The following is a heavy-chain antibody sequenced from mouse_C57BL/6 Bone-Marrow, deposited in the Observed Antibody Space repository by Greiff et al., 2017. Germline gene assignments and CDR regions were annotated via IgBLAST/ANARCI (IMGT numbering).Heavy chain of an antibody. Sequence: VQLKESGGGLVQPGGSLKLSCAASGFTFSDYYMYWVRQTPEKRLEWVAYISNGGGSTYYPDTVKGRFTISRDNAKNTLYLQMSRLKSEDTAMYYCARHHYYGSLYWGQGTLVTVSA. CDR1: GFTFSDYY. J-gene: IGHJ3*01. D-gene: IGHD1-1*01. V-gene: IGHV5-12*01. CDR2: ISNGGGST. CDR3: ARHHYYGSLY.